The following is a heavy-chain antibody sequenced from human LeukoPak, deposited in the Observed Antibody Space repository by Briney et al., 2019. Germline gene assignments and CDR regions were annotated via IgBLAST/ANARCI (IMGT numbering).Heavy chain of an antibody. CDR2: ISAYNGNT. D-gene: IGHD3-22*01. Sequence: ASVKVSCKASGGTFSSYAISWVRQAPGQGLEWMGLISAYNGNTNYAQRLQGRVTLTTDTSTSTAYMELRSLRSDDTAVYYCVAEVYDSSGYLPPHFDYWGRGTLVTVSS. CDR3: VAEVYDSSGYLPPHFDY. CDR1: GGTFSSYA. V-gene: IGHV1-18*01. J-gene: IGHJ4*02.